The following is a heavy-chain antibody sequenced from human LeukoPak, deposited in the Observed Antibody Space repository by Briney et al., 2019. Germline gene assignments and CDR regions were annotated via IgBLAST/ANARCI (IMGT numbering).Heavy chain of an antibody. CDR3: AKGSGYYFLYFDY. Sequence: GGSLRLSCAASGFTVNSSYMNWVRQAPGKGLEWVSAISGSGGSTYYADSVKGRFTISRDNSKNTLYLQMNSLRAEDTAIYYCAKGSGYYFLYFDYWGQGTLVTVSS. CDR1: GFTVNSSY. CDR2: ISGSGGST. J-gene: IGHJ4*02. D-gene: IGHD3-22*01. V-gene: IGHV3-23*01.